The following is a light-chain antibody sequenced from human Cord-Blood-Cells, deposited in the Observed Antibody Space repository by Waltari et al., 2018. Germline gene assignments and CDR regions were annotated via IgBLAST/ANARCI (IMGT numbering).Light chain of an antibody. CDR2: TLY. CDR3: MQRIEFPWT. V-gene: IGKV2-40*01. CDR1: QSLLDSDDGNTY. J-gene: IGKJ1*01. Sequence: DIVMTQSPLSLPVTPGEPASISCRSSQSLLDSDDGNTYLDWYLQKPGQSQKLLIQTLYYRACGVPDRFSGSGSGTDFTLKISRVEAEDVGVYYCMQRIEFPWTFGQGTKVEIK.